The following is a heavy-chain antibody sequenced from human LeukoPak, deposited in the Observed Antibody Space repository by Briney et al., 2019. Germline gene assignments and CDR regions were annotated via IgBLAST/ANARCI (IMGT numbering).Heavy chain of an antibody. D-gene: IGHD1-26*01. CDR1: GFTFSSYE. CDR2: ISSSGSTI. V-gene: IGHV3-48*03. Sequence: GGSLRLSCAASGFTFSSYEMNWVRQAPGKGLEWVSYISSSGSTIYYADSVKGRFTISRDNAKNSLYLQMNSLRAEDTAVYYCARGDSGSYYFDYWGQGTLVTVSS. CDR3: ARGDSGSYYFDY. J-gene: IGHJ4*02.